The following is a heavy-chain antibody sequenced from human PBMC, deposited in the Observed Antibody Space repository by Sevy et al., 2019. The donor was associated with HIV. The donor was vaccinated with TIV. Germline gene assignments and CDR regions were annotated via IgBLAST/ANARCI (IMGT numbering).Heavy chain of an antibody. CDR2: IYYSGST. Sequence: SETLSLTCTVSGGSISSGGYYWSWIRQHPGKGLEWIGYIYYSGSTYHNPSLKSRVTISVDTSKNQFSLKLSSVTAADTAVYYCAREVGAVVVPAAMGYNWFDPWGQGTLVTVSS. CDR1: GGSISSGGYY. J-gene: IGHJ5*02. V-gene: IGHV4-31*03. CDR3: AREVGAVVVPAAMGYNWFDP. D-gene: IGHD2-2*01.